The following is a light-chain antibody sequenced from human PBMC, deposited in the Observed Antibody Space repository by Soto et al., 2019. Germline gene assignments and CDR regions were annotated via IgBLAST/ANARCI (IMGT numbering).Light chain of an antibody. J-gene: IGKJ1*01. Sequence: EIVMTQSPATLSLSPGERATLSCRASQSVSSNLAWYQQKPGQAPRLLISGASTRAAGISDRFRGSGSGTEFTLTISSLRSEDSAIYYCQQYLEWPPMTFGQGTKVDIK. CDR2: GAS. CDR1: QSVSSN. CDR3: QQYLEWPPMT. V-gene: IGKV3-15*01.